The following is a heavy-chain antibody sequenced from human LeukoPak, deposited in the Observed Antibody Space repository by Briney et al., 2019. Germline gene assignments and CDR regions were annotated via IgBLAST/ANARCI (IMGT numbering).Heavy chain of an antibody. Sequence: ASVKVSCKASGYTFTGYYMHWVRQAPGQGLEWMGWINPNSGGTNYAQKFQGRVTMTRDTSISTAYMELSRLRSDDTAVYYCARVAARPQKAFDYWGQGTLVTVSS. CDR1: GYTFTGYY. J-gene: IGHJ4*02. CDR3: ARVAARPQKAFDY. V-gene: IGHV1-2*02. D-gene: IGHD5-12*01. CDR2: INPNSGGT.